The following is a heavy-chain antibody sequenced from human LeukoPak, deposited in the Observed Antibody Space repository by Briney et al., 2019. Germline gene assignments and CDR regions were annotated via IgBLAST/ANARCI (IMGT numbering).Heavy chain of an antibody. V-gene: IGHV1-46*01. D-gene: IGHD1-26*01. CDR1: GYTFSSYY. Sequence: GASVKVSCKASGYTFSSYYVHWVRQAPGQGLEWMGMIIPSDGFTSYAQKFQGRVTMTRDMSTSTDYMELSSLRSEDTAVYYCARDNSVGDNAWWFDPWGQGTLVTVSS. CDR2: IIPSDGFT. CDR3: ARDNSVGDNAWWFDP. J-gene: IGHJ5*02.